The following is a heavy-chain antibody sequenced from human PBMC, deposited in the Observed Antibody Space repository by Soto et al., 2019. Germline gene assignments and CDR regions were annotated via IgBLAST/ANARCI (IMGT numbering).Heavy chain of an antibody. V-gene: IGHV1-69*12. CDR3: VRDKDRQPLGGNYYYGIDV. CDR2: IIPIFSTP. Sequence: QVQLVQSGAEVKKPGSSVTVSCKASGGTFGNSAISWVRQAPGQGLEWMGGIIPIFSTPAYAQKFQGRVTTTEDESTTTDYMEMPSLKSADTAVYYCVRDKDRQPLGGNYYYGIDVWGQGTTVTVSS. J-gene: IGHJ6*02. D-gene: IGHD2-15*01. CDR1: GGTFGNSA.